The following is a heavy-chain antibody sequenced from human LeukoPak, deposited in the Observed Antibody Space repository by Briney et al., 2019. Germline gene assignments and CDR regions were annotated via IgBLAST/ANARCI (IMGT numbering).Heavy chain of an antibody. J-gene: IGHJ4*02. CDR2: VFHSGST. Sequence: SETLSLTCTVSGDSISTFYGSWIRQPPGRGLEWIGYVFHSGSTNYNPSLKSRVTISVDTSKNQFSRILTSVTAADTAVYYCARAGNGYYLGYYRGQGTLVTVSS. CDR3: ARAGNGYYLGYY. D-gene: IGHD3-22*01. CDR1: GDSISTFY. V-gene: IGHV4-59*01.